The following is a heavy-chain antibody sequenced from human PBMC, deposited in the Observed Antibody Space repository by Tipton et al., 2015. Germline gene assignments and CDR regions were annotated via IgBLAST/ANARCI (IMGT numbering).Heavy chain of an antibody. Sequence: GLVKPSETLSLTCSVSGDSIRNFHWSWIRQPAGKGLEWIGRIFVSGSVDYNPSVKSRVSMSVDTSKNQFSLKLTSVTVADAAIYYCARRIVVEPGWFDPWGQGTLVTVSS. D-gene: IGHD2-2*01. CDR2: IFVSGSV. CDR1: GDSIRNFH. CDR3: ARRIVVEPGWFDP. V-gene: IGHV4-4*07. J-gene: IGHJ5*02.